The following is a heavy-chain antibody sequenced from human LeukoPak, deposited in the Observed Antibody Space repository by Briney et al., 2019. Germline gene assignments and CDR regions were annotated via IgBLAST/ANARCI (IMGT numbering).Heavy chain of an antibody. J-gene: IGHJ4*02. CDR3: ARSYTSTWFKYSFDS. CDR2: IDPNSGGT. Sequence: ASVKVSCKASGYTFTAYYLHWVRQAPGQGLEWMGWIDPNSGGTRYAQKFQGRVIMTRDTSISTFYMELNSLRSDDTAVYFCARSYTSTWFKYSFDSWGQGTLVTVSS. D-gene: IGHD6-13*01. V-gene: IGHV1-2*02. CDR1: GYTFTAYY.